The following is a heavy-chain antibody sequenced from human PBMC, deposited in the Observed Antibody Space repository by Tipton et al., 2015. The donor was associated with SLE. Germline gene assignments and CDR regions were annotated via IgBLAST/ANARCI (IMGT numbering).Heavy chain of an antibody. CDR1: GGSFSGYF. V-gene: IGHV4-34*01. CDR2: IDHSGST. D-gene: IGHD2-2*01. Sequence: TLSLTCAVYGGSFSGYFWSWIRQPPGKGLEWIGAIDHSGSTISNPSLKSRVTISLDTTKKQVSLRVHSVTAADTAIYYCARHGLVPANYFFDYWGQGTQVTVSS. J-gene: IGHJ4*02. CDR3: ARHGLVPANYFFDY.